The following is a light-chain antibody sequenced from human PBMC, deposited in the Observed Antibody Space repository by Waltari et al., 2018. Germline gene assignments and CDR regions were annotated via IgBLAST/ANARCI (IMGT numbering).Light chain of an antibody. CDR3: QQRGNWPPWT. Sequence: EIVLTQSPATLSVSPGERATLSCRASQSVSSFLAWYQQKPGQAPRLLIYDTSNRATGSPARFTGSGSGTDVTLTISSREPEDSAVYYCQQRGNWPPWTFGQGTKVEV. CDR2: DTS. J-gene: IGKJ1*01. V-gene: IGKV3-11*01. CDR1: QSVSSF.